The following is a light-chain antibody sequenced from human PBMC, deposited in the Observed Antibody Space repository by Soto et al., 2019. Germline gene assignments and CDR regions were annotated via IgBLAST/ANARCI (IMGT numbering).Light chain of an antibody. CDR3: QQYGSSPPYT. J-gene: IGKJ2*01. V-gene: IGKV3-20*01. CDR2: GAS. Sequence: EIVLTQSPGTLSLSPGERATLSFRASQSVSSSYLAWYQQKPGQAPRLLIYGASSRATGIPDRFSGSGSGRDFTLTISRLEPEDFAVYYCQQYGSSPPYTFGQGTKLEI. CDR1: QSVSSSY.